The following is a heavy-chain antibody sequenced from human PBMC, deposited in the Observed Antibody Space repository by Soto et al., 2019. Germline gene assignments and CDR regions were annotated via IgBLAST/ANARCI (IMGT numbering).Heavy chain of an antibody. Sequence: ASVKVSCKASGYTFTSYGISWVRQAPGQGLEWMGWISAYNGNTNYAQKLQGRVTMTTDTSTSTAYMELRSLRSDDTAVYYCASATHYGDYGEGGMDVWGQGPTVTVSS. J-gene: IGHJ6*02. V-gene: IGHV1-18*01. CDR2: ISAYNGNT. CDR3: ASATHYGDYGEGGMDV. CDR1: GYTFTSYG. D-gene: IGHD4-17*01.